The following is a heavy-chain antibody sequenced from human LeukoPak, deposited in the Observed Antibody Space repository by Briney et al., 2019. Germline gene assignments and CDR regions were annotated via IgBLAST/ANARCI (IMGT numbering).Heavy chain of an antibody. CDR2: ISSSSSHI. J-gene: IGHJ4*02. V-gene: IGHV3-21*01. CDR3: ARGDLVVTLEGPIDY. D-gene: IGHD2-21*02. Sequence: GGSLRLSCAASGFTFSSYEMNWVRQAPGKGLEWVSSISSSSSHIYYADSVTGRFTVSRDNAKNSLYLQMNSLRAEDTAVYYCARGDLVVTLEGPIDYWGQGTLVTVSS. CDR1: GFTFSSYE.